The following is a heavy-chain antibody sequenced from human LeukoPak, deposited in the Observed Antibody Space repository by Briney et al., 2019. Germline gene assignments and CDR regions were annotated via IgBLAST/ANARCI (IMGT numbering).Heavy chain of an antibody. D-gene: IGHD1-14*01. CDR1: GFTFSGYS. Sequence: GGSLRLSCAASGFTFSGYSMNWVRQAPGKGLGWVSSISSSSSYIYYADSVKGRFTISRDNAKNSLYLQMNSLRAEDTAVYYCARDQTNRFDYWGQGTLVIVSS. J-gene: IGHJ4*02. CDR3: ARDQTNRFDY. V-gene: IGHV3-21*01. CDR2: ISSSSSYI.